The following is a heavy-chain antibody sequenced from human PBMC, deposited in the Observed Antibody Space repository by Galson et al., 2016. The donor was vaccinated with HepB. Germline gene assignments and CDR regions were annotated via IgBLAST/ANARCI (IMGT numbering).Heavy chain of an antibody. J-gene: IGHJ6*02. V-gene: IGHV3-30*04. CDR2: ISYDGSNK. CDR3: AKGARTGATNSYYYGMDV. D-gene: IGHD1-1*01. CDR1: GFTFSTYA. Sequence: SLRLSCAASGFTFSTYAMHWVRQAPGKGLEWVAVISYDGSNKYYADSVKGRFTISRDNSKNTLYLQMNSLTAEDTAVYYCAKGARTGATNSYYYGMDVWGQGTTVTVSS.